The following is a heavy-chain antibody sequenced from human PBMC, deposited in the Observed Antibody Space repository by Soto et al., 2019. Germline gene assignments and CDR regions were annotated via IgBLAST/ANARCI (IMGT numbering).Heavy chain of an antibody. CDR2: ISGSGGRR. J-gene: IGHJ3*01. Sequence: GGSLRLGFTVSGFTVRIFAMSCVPPAPGKRPEWGSCISGSGGRRVYADSVKGRFTISRDNFKNMLYLQMNSLRVEDTAIYYCAKDRGDLLTDQNPKNHASDVWGQGTMVTVSS. CDR3: AKDRGDLLTDQNPKNHASDV. D-gene: IGHD3-9*01. V-gene: IGHV3-23*01. CDR1: GFTVRIFA.